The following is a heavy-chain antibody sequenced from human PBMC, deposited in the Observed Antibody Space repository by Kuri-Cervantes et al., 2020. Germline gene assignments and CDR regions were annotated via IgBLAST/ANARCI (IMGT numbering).Heavy chain of an antibody. D-gene: IGHD1-1*01. CDR2: ISSRGETI. J-gene: IGHJ4*02. CDR3: ARDHREILERHFDY. Sequence: GGSLRLSCAASGFTFDDYAMHWVRQAPGKGLEWISYISSRGETISYADSVKGRFTISRDNDKKSLYLQMSSLRAEDTALYYCARDHREILERHFDYWGQGTLVTVSS. CDR1: GFTFDDYA. V-gene: IGHV3-48*01.